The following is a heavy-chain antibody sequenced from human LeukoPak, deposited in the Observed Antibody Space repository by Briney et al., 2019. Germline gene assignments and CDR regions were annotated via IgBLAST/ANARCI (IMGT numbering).Heavy chain of an antibody. Sequence: GGSLRLSCTASGFTFRDYEVNWVRQAPGKGLEWISYISTGGTKHYADSVKGRFTISRDNGKNSLYLQMNGLRAEDTAVYYCECIGYSNYVGYWGQGALVTVSS. CDR1: GFTFRDYE. CDR2: ISTGGTK. CDR3: ECIGYSNYVGY. J-gene: IGHJ4*02. D-gene: IGHD2-2*03. V-gene: IGHV3-48*03.